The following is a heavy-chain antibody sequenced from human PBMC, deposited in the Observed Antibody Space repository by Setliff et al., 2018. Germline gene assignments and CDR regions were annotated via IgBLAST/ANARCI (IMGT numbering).Heavy chain of an antibody. V-gene: IGHV3-20*04. J-gene: IGHJ4*03. CDR3: ARDNHYYATSGYYSGNDV. Sequence: SGGSLRLSCAASGFTFDDYGMCWVRQAPGKGLEWVSGINWNGGSTGYADSVKGRFTISRDNAKNSLYLQMNSLRAEDTALYYCARDNHYYATSGYYSGNDVWGQGILVTVSS. D-gene: IGHD3-22*01. CDR2: INWNGGST. CDR1: GFTFDDYG.